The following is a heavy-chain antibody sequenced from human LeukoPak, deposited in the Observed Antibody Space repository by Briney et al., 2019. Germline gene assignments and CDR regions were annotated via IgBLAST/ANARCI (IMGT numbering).Heavy chain of an antibody. Sequence: GGSLRLSCAASGFTFSSYWMSWVRQAPGKGLEWVANIKQDGSEKYYVDSVKGRFTISRDNAKNSLYLQMNSLRAEDTAVYYCARDTYQYDSSFEAFDIWGQGTMVTVSS. CDR2: IKQDGSEK. J-gene: IGHJ3*02. D-gene: IGHD3-22*01. CDR1: GFTFSSYW. CDR3: ARDTYQYDSSFEAFDI. V-gene: IGHV3-7*03.